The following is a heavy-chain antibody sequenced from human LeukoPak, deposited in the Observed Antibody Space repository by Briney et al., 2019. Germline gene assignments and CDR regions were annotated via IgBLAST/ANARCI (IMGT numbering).Heavy chain of an antibody. D-gene: IGHD1-26*01. V-gene: IGHV4-39*01. CDR3: ARGYSGSYYGIDY. CDR2: IYYSGST. CDR1: GGSISSSSYY. J-gene: IGHJ4*02. Sequence: SETLSLTCTVSGGSISSSSYYWGWIRQPPGKGLEWIGSIYYSGSTYYNPSLKSRVTMSVDTSKNQFSLKLSSVTAADTAVYYCARGYSGSYYGIDYWGQGTLVTVSS.